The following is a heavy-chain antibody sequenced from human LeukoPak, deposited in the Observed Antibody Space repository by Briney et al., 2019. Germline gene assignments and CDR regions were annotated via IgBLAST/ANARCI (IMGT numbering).Heavy chain of an antibody. CDR3: ARGVAAYYYYYYMDV. J-gene: IGHJ6*03. CDR2: IYYTGST. Sequence: SETLSLTCTVSGGSISSFYWSWIRQPPGKGLEWIGYIYYTGSTNYNSSLKSRVTISVDTSKNQFSLKLSSVTAADTAVYYCARGVAAYYYYYYMDVWGKGTTVTVSS. CDR1: GGSISSFY. V-gene: IGHV4-59*12. D-gene: IGHD6-13*01.